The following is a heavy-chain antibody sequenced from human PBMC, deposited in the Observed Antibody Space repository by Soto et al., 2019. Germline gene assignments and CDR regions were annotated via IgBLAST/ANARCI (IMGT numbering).Heavy chain of an antibody. CDR3: ARSPLDY. Sequence: ASVKVSCKASGYTFANYDVYWVRQAPGQGLEWLGRMNPQSGRTDYAQKFQGRVTMTTNTSITTAYLELRSLRPEDTAVYYCARSPLDYWAQGSLVTVSS. V-gene: IGHV1-8*01. J-gene: IGHJ4*02. CDR2: MNPQSGRT. CDR1: GYTFANYD.